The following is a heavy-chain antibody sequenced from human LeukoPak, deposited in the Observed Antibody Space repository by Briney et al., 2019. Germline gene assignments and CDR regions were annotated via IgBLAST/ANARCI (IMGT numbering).Heavy chain of an antibody. CDR3: AKERIQLWPAYFDY. J-gene: IGHJ4*02. CDR1: GFTFSNYA. V-gene: IGHV3-23*01. CDR2: ISDSGGST. D-gene: IGHD1-1*01. Sequence: PGGSLKLSCAASGFTFSNYAMSWVRQAPGKGLEWVSAISDSGGSTYYTDSVKGRFTISRDNSKNTLYLQMKNLRAEDTALYYCAKERIQLWPAYFDYWGQGTLVTVSS.